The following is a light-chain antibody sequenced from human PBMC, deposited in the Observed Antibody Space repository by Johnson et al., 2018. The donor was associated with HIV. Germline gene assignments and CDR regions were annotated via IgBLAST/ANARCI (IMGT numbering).Light chain of an antibody. CDR3: GTWDSSLNAYV. V-gene: IGLV1-51*02. CDR2: ENN. Sequence: SVLTQPPSVSAAPGREVTISCSGSSSNIGSNYVSWYQQLPGTAPKLLIYENNKRPSGIPYRFSGSKSGTSATLGITGLQTGDEADYYCGTWDSSLNAYVFGAATKVAVL. CDR1: SSNIGSNY. J-gene: IGLJ1*01.